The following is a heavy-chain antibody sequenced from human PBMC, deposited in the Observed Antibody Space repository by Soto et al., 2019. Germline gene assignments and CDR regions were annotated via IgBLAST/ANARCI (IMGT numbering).Heavy chain of an antibody. CDR2: IIPIFGTA. J-gene: IGHJ6*02. Sequence: QVQLVQSGAEVKKPGSSVKVSCKASGGTFSSYAISWVRQAPGQGLEWMGGIIPIFGTANYAQKFQGRVTIAADESMSTAYMEMSSLRSEDTAGYYCAAKNINNPSKYGRVWYYYYYGMDVWGQGTTVTVSS. D-gene: IGHD3-10*02. V-gene: IGHV1-69*12. CDR3: AAKNINNPSKYGRVWYYYYYGMDV. CDR1: GGTFSSYA.